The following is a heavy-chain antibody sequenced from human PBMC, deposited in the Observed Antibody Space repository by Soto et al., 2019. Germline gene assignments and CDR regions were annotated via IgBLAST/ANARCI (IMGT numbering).Heavy chain of an antibody. V-gene: IGHV1-18*01. J-gene: IGHJ4*02. D-gene: IGHD5-12*01. CDR1: GYTFTSYG. CDR3: ARDLVPGYTGFSDY. Sequence: ASVKVSCKDSGYTFTSYGISWVRQAPGQGLEWMGWISAYNGNTNFAQKLQGRVSLTTDTSSTTAYMELRSLTSDDTAVYYCARDLVPGYTGFSDYWGQGTLVTVSS. CDR2: ISAYNGNT.